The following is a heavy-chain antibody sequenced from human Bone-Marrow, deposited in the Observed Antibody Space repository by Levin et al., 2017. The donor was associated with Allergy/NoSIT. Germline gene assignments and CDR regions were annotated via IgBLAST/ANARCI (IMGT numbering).Heavy chain of an antibody. J-gene: IGHJ4*02. D-gene: IGHD6-19*01. CDR3: AREGDSSAYYIDFDY. V-gene: IGHV3-72*01. Sequence: GESLKISCAASGFSFNDHSMNWVRQAPGKGLEWVGRTRNKDNIYTTEYAASVKGRFTISRDDSRSSLFLQMNSLQTEDTAVYYCAREGDSSAYYIDFDYWGQGTLVTVSS. CDR2: TRNKDNIYTT. CDR1: GFSFNDHS.